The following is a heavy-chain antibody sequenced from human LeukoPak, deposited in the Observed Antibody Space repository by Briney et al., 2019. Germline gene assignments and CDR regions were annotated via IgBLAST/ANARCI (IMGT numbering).Heavy chain of an antibody. D-gene: IGHD6-13*01. CDR2: IYYSGST. V-gene: IGHV4-59*01. Sequence: PSETLSLTCTVSGDSISSYYWSWIRQPPGKGLEWIGYIYYSGSTNYNPSLKSRVTMSVDTSKNQFSLKLSSVTAADTAVYYCASDSASSDAFDIWGQGTMVTVSS. CDR1: GDSISSYY. J-gene: IGHJ3*02. CDR3: ASDSASSDAFDI.